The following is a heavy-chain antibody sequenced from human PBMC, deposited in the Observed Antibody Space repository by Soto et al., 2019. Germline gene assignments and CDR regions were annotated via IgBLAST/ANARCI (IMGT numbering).Heavy chain of an antibody. V-gene: IGHV3-7*01. CDR2: IKQDGSEK. CDR3: ARDTSDYDFWSGYYFPPTPPPGV. Sequence: GGSLRLSCAASGFTFSSYWMSWVRQAPGKGLEWVANIKQDGSEKYYVDSVKGRFTISRDNAKNSLYLQMNSLRAEDTAVYYCARDTSDYDFWSGYYFPPTPPPGVWGKGTTVTVSS. J-gene: IGHJ6*04. CDR1: GFTFSSYW. D-gene: IGHD3-3*01.